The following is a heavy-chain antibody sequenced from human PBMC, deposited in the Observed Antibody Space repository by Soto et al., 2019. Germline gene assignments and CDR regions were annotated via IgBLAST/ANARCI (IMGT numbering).Heavy chain of an antibody. V-gene: IGHV1-69*01. CDR2: IVPMSGGP. D-gene: IGHD2-2*01. CDR3: ARVGIRLIPADLGGGYHFEGLDV. J-gene: IGHJ6*02. CDR1: GDTFINYS. Sequence: QVQLVQSAAEVKKPGSSVKISCKASGDTFINYSFSWMRQAPGQGLEWMGGIVPMSGGPNSAEKFHDRLTITADQSTGTVTMQLSRLTSEDTAVYYCARVGIRLIPADLGGGYHFEGLDVWGQGTNVTVS.